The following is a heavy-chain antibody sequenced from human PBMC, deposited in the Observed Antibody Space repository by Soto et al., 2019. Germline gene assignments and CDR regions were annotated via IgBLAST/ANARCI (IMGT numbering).Heavy chain of an antibody. Sequence: PGGSLRLSCAASGFTFSNAWMSWVRQAPGKGLEWVGRIKSKTDGGTTDYAAPVKGRFTISRDDSKNTLCLQMNSLKTEDTAVYYCTTDATVAARYYGMDVWGQGTTVTVS. CDR1: GFTFSNAW. CDR3: TTDATVAARYYGMDV. D-gene: IGHD2-15*01. V-gene: IGHV3-15*01. CDR2: IKSKTDGGTT. J-gene: IGHJ6*02.